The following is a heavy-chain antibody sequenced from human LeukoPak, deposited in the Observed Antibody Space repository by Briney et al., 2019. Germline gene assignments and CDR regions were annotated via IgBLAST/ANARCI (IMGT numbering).Heavy chain of an antibody. J-gene: IGHJ4*02. CDR1: GGSISSYY. V-gene: IGHV3-11*05. Sequence: LSLTCTVSGGSISSYYWSWIRQAPGKGLEWVSYISSTSSYTAYADSVKGRFTISRDNAKNSLYLQMNSLRAEDTAVYFCAKATNTATGTPTLAIDYWGQGTLVTVSS. D-gene: IGHD6-13*01. CDR3: AKATNTATGTPTLAIDY. CDR2: ISSTSSYT.